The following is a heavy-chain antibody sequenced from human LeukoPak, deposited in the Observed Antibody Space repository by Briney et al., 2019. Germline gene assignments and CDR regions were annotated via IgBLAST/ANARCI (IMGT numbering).Heavy chain of an antibody. D-gene: IGHD3-10*01. CDR1: GFNFGSYS. Sequence: GGSLRLSCAASGFNFGSYSMTWVRQAPGKGLEWGSAISGSGGSTYYADSVKGRFTISRDNSKNTLYLQMNSLRAEDTAVYYCAKDPPYGSGSPSRKNYFDYWGQGTLVTVSS. CDR2: ISGSGGST. V-gene: IGHV3-23*01. CDR3: AKDPPYGSGSPSRKNYFDY. J-gene: IGHJ4*02.